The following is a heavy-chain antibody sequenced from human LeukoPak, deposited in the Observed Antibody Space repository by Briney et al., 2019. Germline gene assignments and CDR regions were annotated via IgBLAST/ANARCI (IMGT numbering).Heavy chain of an antibody. D-gene: IGHD2-15*01. V-gene: IGHV4-39*01. J-gene: IGHJ4*02. CDR2: IYYSGST. CDR3: ARVILGYCSGGSCPTMHFGY. CDR1: GGSISSSGYY. Sequence: SETLSLTCTVSGGSISSSGYYWGWIRQPPGKGLEWIGSIYYSGSTYYNPSLKSRVTISVDTSKNQFSLKLSSVTAADTAVYYCARVILGYCSGGSCPTMHFGYWGQGTLVTVSS.